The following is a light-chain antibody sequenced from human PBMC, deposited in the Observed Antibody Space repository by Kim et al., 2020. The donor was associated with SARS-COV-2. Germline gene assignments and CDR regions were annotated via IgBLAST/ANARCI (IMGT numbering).Light chain of an antibody. CDR3: GADHGSGSKFVVL. CDR1: SGYSNYK. V-gene: IGLV9-49*01. Sequence: QPVLIQPPSASASPGASVTLTCTLSSGYSNYKVDWYQQRPGKGPRFVMRVGTGGIVGSKGDGIPDRFSVLGSGLNRYQTIKNIQEEDESDYHCGADHGSGSKFVVLFGGGTQLTVL. CDR2: VGTGGIVG. J-gene: IGLJ2*01.